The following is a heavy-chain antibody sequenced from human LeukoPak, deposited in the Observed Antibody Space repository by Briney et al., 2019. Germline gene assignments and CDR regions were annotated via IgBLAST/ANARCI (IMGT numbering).Heavy chain of an antibody. CDR1: GYSISSSNW. V-gene: IGHV4-28*01. CDR3: ARNSIRITIFGVVPDAFDI. CDR2: IYYSGST. Sequence: SETLSLTCAVSGYSISSSNWWGWIRQPPGKGLEWIGYIYYSGSTYYNPSLKSRVTMSVDTSKNQFSLKLSSVTAVDTAMYYCARNSIRITIFGVVPDAFDIWGQGTMVTVSS. D-gene: IGHD3-3*01. J-gene: IGHJ3*02.